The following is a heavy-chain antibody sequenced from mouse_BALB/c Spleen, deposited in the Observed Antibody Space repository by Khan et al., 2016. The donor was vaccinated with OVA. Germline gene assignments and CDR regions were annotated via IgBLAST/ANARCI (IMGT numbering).Heavy chain of an antibody. CDR2: IDPPNGNT. CDR3: ARLARK. CDR1: GLTFKDTY. V-gene: IGHV14-3*02. J-gene: IGHJ2*01. Sequence: VQLQQSGAELVKSAPTVTLSCTASGLTFKDTYMHWLKQWPEQGLEWIGRIDPPNGNTKYAPQFPGKATITADTSSNTAYLKISSLTSEDTAVYYCARLARKWGQGTTLTVSS.